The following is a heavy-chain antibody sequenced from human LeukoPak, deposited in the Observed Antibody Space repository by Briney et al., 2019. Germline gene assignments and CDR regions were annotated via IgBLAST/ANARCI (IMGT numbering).Heavy chain of an antibody. V-gene: IGHV4-39*07. CDR2: IYYSGST. J-gene: IGHJ4*02. D-gene: IGHD4-23*01. CDR3: ASRAPTPTYYFDY. CDR1: GGSISSSSYY. Sequence: SETLSLTCTVSGGSISSSSYYWGWIRQPPGKGLEWIGSIYYSGSTYYNPSLKSRVTISVDTSKNQFSLKPSSVTAADTAVYYCASRAPTPTYYFDYWGQGTLVTVSS.